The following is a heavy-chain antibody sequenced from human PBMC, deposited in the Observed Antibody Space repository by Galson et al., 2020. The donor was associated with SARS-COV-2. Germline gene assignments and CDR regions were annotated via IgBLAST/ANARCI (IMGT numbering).Heavy chain of an antibody. CDR1: GGSFSGYY. CDR3: AREENFFLGVTGTRMCYFDY. D-gene: IGHD2-21*02. Sequence: SETLSLTCAVYGGSFSGYYWRWIRQPPGKGLEWIGEINSSGSTNYNPSLKSRVTISVDTSKNHFSLKLSSVTAADTAVYYCAREENFFLGVTGTRMCYFDYWGRGTLATVSS. CDR2: INSSGST. J-gene: IGHJ4*02. V-gene: IGHV4-34*01.